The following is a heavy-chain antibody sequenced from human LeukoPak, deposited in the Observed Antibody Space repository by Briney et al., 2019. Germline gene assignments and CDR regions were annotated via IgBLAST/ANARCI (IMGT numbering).Heavy chain of an antibody. CDR3: ARAPNPDFFDD. CDR2: IYYSGST. V-gene: IGHV4-59*01. Sequence: SETLSLTCTVSGGSISDYYWNWMRQPPGKGLEWIGYIYYSGSTNYNPSLKSRVTISVDTSRNQFSLKLSSVTAADTAVYYCARAPNPDFFDDWGQGTLVTVSS. D-gene: IGHD2-8*01. CDR1: GGSISDYY. J-gene: IGHJ4*02.